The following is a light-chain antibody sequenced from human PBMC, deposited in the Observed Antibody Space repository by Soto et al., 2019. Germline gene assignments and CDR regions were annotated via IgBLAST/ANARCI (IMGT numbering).Light chain of an antibody. V-gene: IGLV2-8*01. CDR3: SSYAGSKNYV. Sequence: QSALTQPPSASGSPGQSVTISCTGTSSDVGGYNYVSWYQQHPGKAPKLMIYEVSKRPSGVPDRFSGSKSGDTASLTVSGLQAEDEADYYCSSYAGSKNYVFGTGTKVTVL. CDR2: EVS. J-gene: IGLJ1*01. CDR1: SSDVGGYNY.